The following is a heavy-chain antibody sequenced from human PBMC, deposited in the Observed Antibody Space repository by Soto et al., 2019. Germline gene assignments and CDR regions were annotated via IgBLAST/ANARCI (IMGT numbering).Heavy chain of an antibody. Sequence: PGESLKISCKGSGYSFTSYWIGWVRQMPGKGLEWMGIIYPGDSDTRYSPSFQGQVTISADKSISTVYLQWSSLKASDTAMYYCARHVSGNYAPLGYYYMDVWGKGTTVTVSS. CDR3: ARHVSGNYAPLGYYYMDV. J-gene: IGHJ6*03. D-gene: IGHD4-4*01. V-gene: IGHV5-51*01. CDR2: IYPGDSDT. CDR1: GYSFTSYW.